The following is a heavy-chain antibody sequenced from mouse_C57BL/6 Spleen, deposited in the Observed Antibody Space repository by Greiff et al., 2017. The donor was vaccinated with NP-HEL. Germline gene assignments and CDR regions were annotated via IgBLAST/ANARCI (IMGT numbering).Heavy chain of an antibody. CDR1: GFTFSSYG. CDR2: ISSGGSYT. CDR3: ARDGYSDY. V-gene: IGHV5-6*01. D-gene: IGHD2-3*01. J-gene: IGHJ2*01. Sequence: EVQVVESGGDLVKPGGSLKLSCAASGFTFSSYGMSWVRQTPDKRLEWVATISSGGSYTYYLDSVKGRFTISRDNAKNTLYLQMSSLKSEDTAMYYCARDGYSDYWGQGTTLTVSS.